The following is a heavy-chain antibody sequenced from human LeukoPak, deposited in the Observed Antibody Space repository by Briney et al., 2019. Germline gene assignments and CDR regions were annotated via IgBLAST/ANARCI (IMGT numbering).Heavy chain of an antibody. D-gene: IGHD4-23*01. J-gene: IGHJ5*02. CDR3: ARDNSVEDTAWWFDP. V-gene: IGHV1-46*01. Sequence: ASVKVSCKASGYTFTSYYMHWVRQAPGQGLEWMVIINPGGGSTSYAQKFQGRVTMTRDMSTSTDYMELSSLRSEDTAVYYCARDNSVEDTAWWFDPWGQGTLVTVSS. CDR1: GYTFTSYY. CDR2: INPGGGST.